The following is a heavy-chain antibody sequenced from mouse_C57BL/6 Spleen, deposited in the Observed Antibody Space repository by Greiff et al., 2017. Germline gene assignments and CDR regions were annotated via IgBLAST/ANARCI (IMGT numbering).Heavy chain of an antibody. D-gene: IGHD1-1*01. CDR1: GYAFSSYW. CDR3: ARSDTTVVDFDY. J-gene: IGHJ2*01. V-gene: IGHV1-80*01. CDR2: IYPGDGDT. Sequence: VHLVESGAELVKPGASVKISCKASGYAFSSYWMNWVKQRPGKGLEWIGQIYPGDGDTNYNGKFKGKATLTADKSSSTAYMQLSSLTSEDSAVYFCARSDTTVVDFDYWGQGTTLTVSS.